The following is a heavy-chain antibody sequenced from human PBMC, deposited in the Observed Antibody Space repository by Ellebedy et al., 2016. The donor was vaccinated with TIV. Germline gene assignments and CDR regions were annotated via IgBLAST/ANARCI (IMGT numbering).Heavy chain of an antibody. CDR1: GGSISSYY. CDR3: ARRVGGDGMDV. Sequence: SETLSLTCTVSGGSISSYYWSWIRQPPGKGLEWIGYIYYSGSTNYNPSLKSRVTISLDTSKDQFSLKLSSVTAADTAVYYGARRVGGDGMDVWGQGTTVTVSS. D-gene: IGHD3-16*01. J-gene: IGHJ6*02. V-gene: IGHV4-59*01. CDR2: IYYSGST.